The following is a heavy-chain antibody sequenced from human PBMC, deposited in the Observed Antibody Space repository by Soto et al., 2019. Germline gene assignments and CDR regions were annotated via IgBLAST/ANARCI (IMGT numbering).Heavy chain of an antibody. CDR2: ISAHNGNA. CDR3: ARGRDGDY. CDR1: GYAFTTYG. V-gene: IGHV1-18*01. Sequence: QVHLVQSGAEVKKPGASVKVSCKGSGYAFTTYGITWVRQAPGQGLEWMGWISAHNGNAKSAQKLQGRVTVNRDTSTLTAYMELRSLRSAATAMYYCARGRDGDYWGQGAVVTVSS. D-gene: IGHD6-6*01. J-gene: IGHJ4*02.